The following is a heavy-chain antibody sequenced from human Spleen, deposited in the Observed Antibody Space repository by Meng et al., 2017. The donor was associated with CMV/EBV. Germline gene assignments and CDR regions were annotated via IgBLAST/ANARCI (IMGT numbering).Heavy chain of an antibody. CDR2: IYYGEGN. CDR1: GGSIITTMYY. Sequence: SETLSLTCTASGGSIITTMYYWAWIRQTPGKGLEWIGSIYYGEGNYYDYNPSLKSRVTLSVDTSKNQFSLKMRSVTAADSALYYCARDVSSPALNWFDPWGQGTLVTVSS. D-gene: IGHD2-2*01. V-gene: IGHV4-39*07. J-gene: IGHJ5*02. CDR3: ARDVSSPALNWFDP.